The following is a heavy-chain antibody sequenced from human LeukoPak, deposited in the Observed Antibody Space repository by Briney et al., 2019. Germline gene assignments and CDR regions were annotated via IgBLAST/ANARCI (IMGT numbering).Heavy chain of an antibody. J-gene: IGHJ4*02. CDR2: ISSSSSTI. CDR1: GFTFSSYS. V-gene: IGHV3-48*01. CDR3: ARGYSEAGY. Sequence: GGSLRLSCAASGFTFSSYSMNWVRQAPGKGLEWVSYISSSSSTIYYADSVKGRFTISRDNAKNSLYLQMNSLRAEDTAVNYCARGYSEAGYWGQGTLVTVSS. D-gene: IGHD5-18*01.